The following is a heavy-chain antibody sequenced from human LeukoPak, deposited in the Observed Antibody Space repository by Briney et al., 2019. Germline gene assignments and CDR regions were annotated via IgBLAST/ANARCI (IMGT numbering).Heavy chain of an antibody. CDR1: GFTFSDHY. J-gene: IGHJ4*02. V-gene: IGHV3-72*01. CDR3: ARVESGVYYDGSGYYGY. Sequence: PGGSLRLSCAASGFTFSDHYMDWVRQAPGKGLEWVGRTRNKANSYTTEYAASVKGRFTISRDDSKNSLYLQMNSLKTEDTAVYYCARVESGVYYDGSGYYGYWGQGTLVTVSS. D-gene: IGHD3-22*01. CDR2: TRNKANSYTT.